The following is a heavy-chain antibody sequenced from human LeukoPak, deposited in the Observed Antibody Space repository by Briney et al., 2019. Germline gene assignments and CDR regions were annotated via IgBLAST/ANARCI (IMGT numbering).Heavy chain of an antibody. CDR2: INPSGGST. D-gene: IGHD3-10*01. J-gene: IGHJ6*03. V-gene: IGHV1-46*01. CDR1: GYTFTSYY. Sequence: ASVKVSCKASGYTFTSYYIHWVRQAPGHGLEWMGIINPSGGSTNYAQKFQGRVTMTRDTSTSTVYMELSSLRSEDTAVYYCARGPRITLVRGGQWYYYMDVWGKGTTVTISS. CDR3: ARGPRITLVRGGQWYYYMDV.